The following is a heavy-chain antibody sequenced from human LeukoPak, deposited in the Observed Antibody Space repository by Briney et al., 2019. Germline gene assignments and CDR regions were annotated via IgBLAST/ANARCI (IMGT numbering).Heavy chain of an antibody. D-gene: IGHD7-27*01. CDR3: ARDRNWDYYYGMDV. J-gene: IGHJ6*02. Sequence: GGSLRLSCAASGFTFSSYAMHWARQAPGKGLEWVAVISYDGSNKYYADSVKGRFTISRDNSKNTLYLQMNSLRAEDTAVYYCARDRNWDYYYGMDVWGQGTTVTVSS. CDR2: ISYDGSNK. CDR1: GFTFSSYA. V-gene: IGHV3-30-3*01.